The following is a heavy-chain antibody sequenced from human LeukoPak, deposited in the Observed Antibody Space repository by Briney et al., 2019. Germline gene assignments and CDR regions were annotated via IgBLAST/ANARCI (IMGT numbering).Heavy chain of an antibody. CDR1: GGSISSSSYY. CDR3: GRAKPLGGRFYFFYF. J-gene: IGHJ4*02. CDR2: IYYSGST. Sequence: PSETLSLTCTVSGGSISSSSYYWGWIRQPPGKGLEWIGSIYYSGSTYYNPSLKSRVTISVDTSKNQFSLKLSSVTAADTAVYYCGRAKPLGGRFYFFYFRGQGTLVTVSS. V-gene: IGHV4-39*07. D-gene: IGHD3-16*01.